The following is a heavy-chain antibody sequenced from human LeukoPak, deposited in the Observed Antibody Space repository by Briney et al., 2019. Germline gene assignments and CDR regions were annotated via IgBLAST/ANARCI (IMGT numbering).Heavy chain of an antibody. V-gene: IGHV3-11*01. CDR2: ISSDSTTI. J-gene: IGHJ6*02. D-gene: IGHD2-2*01. CDR1: GSTFSDYY. CDR3: AREGYRYCTTTNCALYGMDV. Sequence: GGSLRLSCAASGSTFSDYYMSWIRQAPGKGLDWVSYISSDSTTIYYADSVKGRFTISRNNAKNSLFLQMNSLRAEDSGLYYCAREGYRYCTTTNCALYGMDVWGQGTTVTVSS.